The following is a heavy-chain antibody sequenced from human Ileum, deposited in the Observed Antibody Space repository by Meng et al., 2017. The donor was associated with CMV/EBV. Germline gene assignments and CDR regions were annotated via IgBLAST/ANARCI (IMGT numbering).Heavy chain of an antibody. D-gene: IGHD5-12*01. CDR1: ANNINTYA. Sequence: CKASANNINTYAIRWVRQAPGQGLDWMGWSNAGNGKTEYSQDFQGRVTITSDTSASTVYMELSSLRSGDMAVYYCVRGRHSGSWLFDYWGQGTLVTVSS. CDR3: VRGRHSGSWLFDY. J-gene: IGHJ4*02. V-gene: IGHV1-3*02. CDR2: SNAGNGKT.